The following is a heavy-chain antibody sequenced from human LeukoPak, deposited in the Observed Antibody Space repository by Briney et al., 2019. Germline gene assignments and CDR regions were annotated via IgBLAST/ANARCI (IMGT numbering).Heavy chain of an antibody. Sequence: SETLSLTCTVSGGSISDSSYYWGWIRQPPGKGLEWIGEINHSGSTNYNPSLKSRVTISADTSKNQFSLKLSSVTATDTAVYYCATHTAMVPAYNWFDPWGQGTLVTVSS. CDR3: ATHTAMVPAYNWFDP. J-gene: IGHJ5*02. CDR1: GGSISDSSYY. CDR2: INHSGST. D-gene: IGHD5-18*01. V-gene: IGHV4-39*07.